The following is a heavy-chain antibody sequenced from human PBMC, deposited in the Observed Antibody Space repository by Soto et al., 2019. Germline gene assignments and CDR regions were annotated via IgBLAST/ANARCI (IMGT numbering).Heavy chain of an antibody. D-gene: IGHD6-25*01. CDR2: IYRSGTT. Sequence: PSETLSLTCRASGCAITSGGYSWIWLRQSTGQGVEWIGYIYRSGTTYYNPSLNSRVTISVDRSKNHFSLNLTSATAADTAVYYCARGHAASAAVWGQGTQVTVSS. J-gene: IGHJ4*02. V-gene: IGHV4-30-2*06. CDR3: ARGHAASAAV. CDR1: GCAITSGGYS.